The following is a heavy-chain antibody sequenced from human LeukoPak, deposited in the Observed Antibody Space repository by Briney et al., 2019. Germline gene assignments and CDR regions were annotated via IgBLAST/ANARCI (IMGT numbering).Heavy chain of an antibody. CDR1: GFTFSSYE. Sequence: PGGSLRLSCAASGFTFSSYEMNWVRQAPAKGLEWVSYISSSCSTIYYADSVKGRFTISRDNAKNSLYLQMNSLRAEDTAVYYCARVPAPVYGLTTVVKGPNYYYYGMDVWGQGTTVTVSS. CDR2: ISSSCSTI. CDR3: ARVPAPVYGLTTVVKGPNYYYYGMDV. D-gene: IGHD4-23*01. J-gene: IGHJ6*02. V-gene: IGHV3-48*03.